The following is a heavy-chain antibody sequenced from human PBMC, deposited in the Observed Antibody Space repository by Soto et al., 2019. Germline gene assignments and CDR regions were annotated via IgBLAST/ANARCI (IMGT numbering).Heavy chain of an antibody. Sequence: PSETLSLTCTVSGGSISSYYWSWIRQPPGKGLEWIGYIYYSGSTNYNPSLKSRVTISVDTSKNLFSLKLSSVTAADTAVYYCARLRVWAFDIWGQGTMVTVSS. J-gene: IGHJ3*02. CDR1: GGSISSYY. D-gene: IGHD3-16*01. CDR3: ARLRVWAFDI. CDR2: IYYSGST. V-gene: IGHV4-59*01.